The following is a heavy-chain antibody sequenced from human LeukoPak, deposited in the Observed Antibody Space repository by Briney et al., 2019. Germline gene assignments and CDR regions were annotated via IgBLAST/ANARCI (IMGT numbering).Heavy chain of an antibody. V-gene: IGHV4-39*07. Sequence: PSETLSLTCSVSAGSISSSSYYWGWIRQPPGKGLEWIGEINHSGSTNYNPSLKSRVTISVDTSKNQFSLKLSSVTAADTAVYYCARGRTYYYDSSGYYYLFDYWGQGTLVTVSS. J-gene: IGHJ4*02. D-gene: IGHD3-22*01. CDR1: AGSISSSSYY. CDR3: ARGRTYYYDSSGYYYLFDY. CDR2: INHSGST.